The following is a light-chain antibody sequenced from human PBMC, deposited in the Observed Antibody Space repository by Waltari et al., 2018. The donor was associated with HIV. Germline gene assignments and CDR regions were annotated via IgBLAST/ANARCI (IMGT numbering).Light chain of an antibody. V-gene: IGKV1-9*01. CDR3: QQFNGYPLT. Sequence: DIQMTQSPSSLSASVEDRVTITCRASQSISSYLNWYQQTPGKAPKLLIFGASNLHSGVPSRFSGSGSGTEFILTISSLQPEDFATYYCQQFNGYPLTFGGGTKVEIK. J-gene: IGKJ4*01. CDR2: GAS. CDR1: QSISSY.